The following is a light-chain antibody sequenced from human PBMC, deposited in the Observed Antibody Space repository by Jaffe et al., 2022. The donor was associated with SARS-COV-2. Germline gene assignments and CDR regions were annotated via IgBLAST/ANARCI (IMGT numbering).Light chain of an antibody. J-gene: IGLJ3*02. CDR2: DVI. Sequence: QSALTQPASVSGSPGQSITISCTGTSSDVGGYNLVSWYQQHPGKAPKLMIYDVINRPSGVSNRFSGSKSGNTASLTLSGLQAEDEADYYCSSYTSSSTLVFGGGTKLTVL. CDR3: SSYTSSSTLV. CDR1: SSDVGGYNL. V-gene: IGLV2-14*01.